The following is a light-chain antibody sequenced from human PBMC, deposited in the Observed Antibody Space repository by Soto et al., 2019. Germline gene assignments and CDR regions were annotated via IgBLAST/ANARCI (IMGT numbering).Light chain of an antibody. CDR1: QSISSY. Sequence: DIQMTQSPSSLSASVGDRVTITCRASQSISSYLNWYQQKPGKAPKLLIYAASSLQSGVPSRFSGSGSGTDFTLTISSLQPEEFATYYCQQRYSTPFTFGGGTKVEIK. CDR2: AAS. J-gene: IGKJ4*01. V-gene: IGKV1-39*01. CDR3: QQRYSTPFT.